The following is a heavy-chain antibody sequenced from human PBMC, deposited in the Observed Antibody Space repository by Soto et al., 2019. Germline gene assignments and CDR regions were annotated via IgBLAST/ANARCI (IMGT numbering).Heavy chain of an antibody. Sequence: GGSLRLSCAASGFTFRSYAMSWVRRAPRKGLEWVSAISGSGGNIYYADSVKGRFTISRDNSKNTLYLEVNSLRAEDTAVYYCAKDKGPSVGATPGYYYQGLDVWGQGTTVTVSS. D-gene: IGHD2-15*01. V-gene: IGHV3-23*01. CDR3: AKDKGPSVGATPGYYYQGLDV. J-gene: IGHJ6*02. CDR2: ISGSGGNI. CDR1: GFTFRSYA.